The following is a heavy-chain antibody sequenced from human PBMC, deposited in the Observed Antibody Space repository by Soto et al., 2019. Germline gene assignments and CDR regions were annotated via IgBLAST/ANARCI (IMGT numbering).Heavy chain of an antibody. J-gene: IGHJ4*02. CDR1: GFGFDEYG. CDR3: ARDHRWGYEYGDYGDS. V-gene: IGHV3-20*04. Sequence: EVSLVESGGGVVRPGGSLRLSCAASGFGFDEYGMSWVRQGPGKGLEWVSGINRHGDSTGYADSVKGRFTISRDNAKNSLHLQMNGLRAEDTAFYYCARDHRWGYEYGDYGDSWGQGTLVTVSS. D-gene: IGHD4-17*01. CDR2: INRHGDST.